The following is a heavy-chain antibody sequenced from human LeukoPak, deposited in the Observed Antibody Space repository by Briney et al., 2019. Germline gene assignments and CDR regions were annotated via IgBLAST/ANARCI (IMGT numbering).Heavy chain of an antibody. J-gene: IGHJ4*02. CDR3: VSFYEAY. Sequence: GGSLRLSCAASGNYWMHWVRQAPGKGLVWVSHINSDGSWTSYADSVKGRFTIPKDNAKNTVYLQMNNLRAEDTAVYYCVSFYEAYRGRGTLVTVS. CDR2: INSDGSWT. D-gene: IGHD2/OR15-2a*01. CDR1: GNYW. V-gene: IGHV3-74*01.